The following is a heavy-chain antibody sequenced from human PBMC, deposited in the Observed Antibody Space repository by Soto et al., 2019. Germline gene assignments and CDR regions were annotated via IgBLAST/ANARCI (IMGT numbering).Heavy chain of an antibody. Sequence: QVQLVESGGGVVQPGRSLRLSCAASGFTFSSYGMHWVRQAPGKGLEWVAVIWYDGSNKYYADSVKGRFTISRDNSKNTLYLQMNSLRAEDTAVYYCARDLVDWNYEVYYYYGMDVWGQGTTVTVSS. D-gene: IGHD1-7*01. J-gene: IGHJ6*02. V-gene: IGHV3-33*01. CDR1: GFTFSSYG. CDR3: ARDLVDWNYEVYYYYGMDV. CDR2: IWYDGSNK.